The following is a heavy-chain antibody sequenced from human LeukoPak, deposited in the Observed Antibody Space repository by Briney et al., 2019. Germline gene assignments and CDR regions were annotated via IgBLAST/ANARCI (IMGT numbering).Heavy chain of an antibody. CDR1: GGSISSYY. CDR2: IYNSGRT. Sequence: SETLSLTCTISGGSISSYYWHWTRQPPGKGLEWIGYIYNSGRTNYNPSLKSRVTISVDTSKNQFSLKLTSVTAADTAVYYCARGHYYDLSGYFAWFDPWGQGTLVTVSS. J-gene: IGHJ5*02. V-gene: IGHV4-59*01. D-gene: IGHD3-22*01. CDR3: ARGHYYDLSGYFAWFDP.